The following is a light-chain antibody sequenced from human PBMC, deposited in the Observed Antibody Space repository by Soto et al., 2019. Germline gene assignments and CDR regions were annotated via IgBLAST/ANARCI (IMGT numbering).Light chain of an antibody. V-gene: IGKV1-5*03. Sequence: DLQMTQSPSTLSAFIGDRVTITCRASQNIATWLAWYQQKPGKAPKLLIYKASSSESGVPSRFSGSGFGTEFTLTISSLQPDDFAAYSCQQCNSSPLTFGGGTKVEIK. J-gene: IGKJ4*01. CDR2: KAS. CDR3: QQCNSSPLT. CDR1: QNIATW.